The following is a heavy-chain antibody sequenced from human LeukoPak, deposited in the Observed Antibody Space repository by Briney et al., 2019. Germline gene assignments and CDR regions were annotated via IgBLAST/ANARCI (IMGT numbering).Heavy chain of an antibody. CDR1: GYSFTTYW. V-gene: IGHV5-51*01. CDR3: ARHATCTGGSCYQLGY. D-gene: IGHD2-15*01. J-gene: IGHJ4*02. CDR2: IYLGVSDT. Sequence: GESLKISCKGSGYSFTTYWIGWVRQMPGKGLEWMGIIYLGVSDTRYSPSFEGQVTISADKSISTAYLQWSSLKASDTAMYYCARHATCTGGSCYQLGYWGQGTLVTASS.